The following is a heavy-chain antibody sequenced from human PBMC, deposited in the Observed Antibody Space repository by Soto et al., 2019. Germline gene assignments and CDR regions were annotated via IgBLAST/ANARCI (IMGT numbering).Heavy chain of an antibody. CDR3: ARELNTVTTRDALDI. Sequence: QVQLVESGGGVVQPGRSLRLSYAASGFTFSSYGMHWVRQAPGKGLEWVAVIWYDGNNKYYPDSVKGRFTISRDNSKNTLYLQMNSLRAEDTAVYYCARELNTVTTRDALDIWGQGTMVTVSS. CDR1: GFTFSSYG. CDR2: IWYDGNNK. V-gene: IGHV3-33*01. J-gene: IGHJ3*02. D-gene: IGHD4-17*01.